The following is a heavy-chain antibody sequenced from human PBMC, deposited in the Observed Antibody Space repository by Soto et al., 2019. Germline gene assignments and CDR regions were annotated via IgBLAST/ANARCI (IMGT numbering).Heavy chain of an antibody. J-gene: IGHJ4*02. CDR2: IIPIFGTA. Sequence: QVQLVQSGAEVNKPGSSVKVSCKASGGTFSSYSINWVRQAPGQGLEWMGEIIPIFGTANYAQKFQGRVTITADESTSTAYMELSSLRSEDTAVYYCARDGGMHSGGIDYWGQGTLVTVSS. CDR1: GGTFSSYS. V-gene: IGHV1-69*01. D-gene: IGHD1-26*01. CDR3: ARDGGMHSGGIDY.